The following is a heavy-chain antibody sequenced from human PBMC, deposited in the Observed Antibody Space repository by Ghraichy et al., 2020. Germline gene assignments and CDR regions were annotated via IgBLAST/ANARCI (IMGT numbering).Heavy chain of an antibody. D-gene: IGHD2-2*02. V-gene: IGHV3-23*01. CDR3: AKTPHRAAISLFWFDP. CDR1: GFTFSSYA. CDR2: ISGSGGST. J-gene: IGHJ5*02. Sequence: GGSLRLSCAASGFTFSSYAMSWVRQAPGKGLEWVSAISGSGGSTYYADSVKGRFTISRDNSKNTLYLQMNSLRAEDTAVYYCAKTPHRAAISLFWFDPWGQGTLVTVSS.